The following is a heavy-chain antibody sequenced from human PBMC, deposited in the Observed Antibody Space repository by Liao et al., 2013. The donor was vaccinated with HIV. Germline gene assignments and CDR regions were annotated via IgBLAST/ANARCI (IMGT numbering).Heavy chain of an antibody. CDR2: IYYSGST. CDR3: AGLTVNDAFDI. CDR1: GGSISSYY. J-gene: IGHJ3*02. D-gene: IGHD1-20*01. V-gene: IGHV4-59*01. Sequence: QLQLQESGPGLVKPSETLSLTCTVSGGSISSYYWSWIRQPPGKGLEWIGYIYYSGSTNYNPSLKSRVTISVETSKNQFSLKLSSVTAADTAVYYCAGLTVNDAFDIWGQGTMVTVSS.